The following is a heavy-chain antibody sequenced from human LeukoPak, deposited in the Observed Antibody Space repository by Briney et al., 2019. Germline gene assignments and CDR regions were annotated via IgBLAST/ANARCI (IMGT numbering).Heavy chain of an antibody. Sequence: PSETLSLTCTVSGGSISSYYWSWIRQPAGKGLEWIGRIYTSGSTSYNPSLKSRVTMSIDTSKNQFSLKLSSVTAADTAVYYCARDGLSGSGSGGYYYYGMDVWGQGTTVTVSS. V-gene: IGHV4-4*07. CDR3: ARDGLSGSGSGGYYYYGMDV. D-gene: IGHD3-10*01. CDR2: IYTSGST. CDR1: GGSISSYY. J-gene: IGHJ6*02.